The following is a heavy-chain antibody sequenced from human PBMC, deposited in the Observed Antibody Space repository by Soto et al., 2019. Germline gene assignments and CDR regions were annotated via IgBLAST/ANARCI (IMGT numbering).Heavy chain of an antibody. J-gene: IGHJ4*02. D-gene: IGHD3-22*01. Sequence: ASLRLSCAASRFTFSDYSMYWVRQAPGKGLEWDSYISGGGETIYYADSVSGRFTISRDNAKNSQLIHMNTLPGDGTALYYCPRESPSSQWLQNRYFGYWRQRTLVTVCS. V-gene: IGHV3-48*01. CDR1: RFTFSDYS. CDR2: ISGGGETI. CDR3: PRESPSSQWLQNRYFGY.